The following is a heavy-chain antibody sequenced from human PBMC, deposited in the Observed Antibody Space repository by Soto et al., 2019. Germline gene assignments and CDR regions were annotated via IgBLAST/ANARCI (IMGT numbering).Heavy chain of an antibody. CDR2: ISYDGSNK. J-gene: IGHJ6*02. V-gene: IGHV3-30*18. CDR1: GFTFSSYG. D-gene: IGHD3-3*01. CDR3: AKDRGNYDFCGMDV. Sequence: PGGSLRLSCAASGFTFSSYGMHWVRQAPGKGLEWVAVISYDGSNKYYADSVKGRFTISRDNSKNTLYLQMNSLRAEDTAVYYCAKDRGNYDFCGMDVWGQGTTVTV.